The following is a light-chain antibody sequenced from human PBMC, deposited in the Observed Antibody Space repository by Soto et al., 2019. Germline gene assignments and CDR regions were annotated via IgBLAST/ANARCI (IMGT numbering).Light chain of an antibody. V-gene: IGKV1-39*01. CDR1: QSINSC. CDR2: AAS. Sequence: IQMTQSPSTLSASVADRVTITCXANQSINSCLNWYQQKPGKAPKLLIYAASSLQGGVPARFSGSGTGTDFTLTISSLQPEDFATYYCQQSYSTPRTFGQGTKVEIK. J-gene: IGKJ1*01. CDR3: QQSYSTPRT.